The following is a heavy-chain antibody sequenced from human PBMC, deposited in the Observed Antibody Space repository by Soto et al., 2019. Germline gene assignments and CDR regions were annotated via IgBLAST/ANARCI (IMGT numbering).Heavy chain of an antibody. CDR3: ARGHSGSYYRPYNWFDP. J-gene: IGHJ5*02. Sequence: TSETLSLTCAVYGGSFGGYYWSWIRQPPGKGLEWIGEINHSGSTNYNPSLKSRVTISVDTSKNQFSLKLSSVTAADTAVYYCARGHSGSYYRPYNWFDPWGQGTLVTVSS. V-gene: IGHV4-34*01. D-gene: IGHD1-26*01. CDR1: GGSFGGYY. CDR2: INHSGST.